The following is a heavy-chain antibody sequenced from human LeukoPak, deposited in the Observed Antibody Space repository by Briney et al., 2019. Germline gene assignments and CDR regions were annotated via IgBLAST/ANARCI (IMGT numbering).Heavy chain of an antibody. CDR2: ISGSGGST. J-gene: IGHJ6*02. Sequence: GGSLRPSCAASGFTFSSYAMSWVRQAPGKGLEWVSAISGSGGSTYYADSVKGRFTISRDNSKNTLYLQMNSLRAEDTAVYYCEGVGYYYGMDVWGQGTTVTVSS. CDR3: EGVGYYYGMDV. V-gene: IGHV3-23*01. D-gene: IGHD2-15*01. CDR1: GFTFSSYA.